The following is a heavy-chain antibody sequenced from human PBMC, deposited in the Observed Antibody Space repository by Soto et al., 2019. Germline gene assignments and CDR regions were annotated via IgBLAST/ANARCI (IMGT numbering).Heavy chain of an antibody. Sequence: QVQLVESGGGVVQPGRSLRLSCAASGFTFSSYGMHWVRQAPGKGLEWVAVISYDGGDKYYADSVKGRITISRNNXYHTMSQQMDSLRTADTTVEYCAKGVVVETTYAQHWGQGTMVIVSP. D-gene: IGHD2-15*01. J-gene: IGHJ1*01. V-gene: IGHV3-30*18. CDR1: GFTFSSYG. CDR2: ISYDGGDK. CDR3: AKGVVVETTYAQH.